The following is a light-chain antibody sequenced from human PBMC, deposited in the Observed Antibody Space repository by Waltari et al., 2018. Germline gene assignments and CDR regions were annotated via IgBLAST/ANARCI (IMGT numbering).Light chain of an antibody. V-gene: IGLV1-44*01. Sequence: QSVLTPPPSASGTPGQRVTIPCSGSSSNVGIYTVNWYQHLPGTAPKLLIYSNNQRPSGVPDRFSGSKSGTSASLAISGLQSEDEAEYYCAAWDDSLNGNVFGSGTKVTVL. CDR3: AAWDDSLNGNV. J-gene: IGLJ6*01. CDR1: SSNVGIYT. CDR2: SNN.